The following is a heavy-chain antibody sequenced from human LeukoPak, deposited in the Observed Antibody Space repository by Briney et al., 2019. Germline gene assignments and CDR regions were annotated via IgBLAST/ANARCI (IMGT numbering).Heavy chain of an antibody. V-gene: IGHV3-30*02. D-gene: IGHD3-10*01. CDR2: IRYDGSNK. CDR3: AKDLRPITMFRDGRGAFDV. J-gene: IGHJ3*01. CDR1: GFTFSSYG. Sequence: PGGSLRLSCAASGFTFSSYGMHWVRQAPGKGLEWVAFIRYDGSNKYYADSVKGRFTISRDSAKNSLYLQMDSLRAEDTAMYYCAKDLRPITMFRDGRGAFDVWGQGTMVTISS.